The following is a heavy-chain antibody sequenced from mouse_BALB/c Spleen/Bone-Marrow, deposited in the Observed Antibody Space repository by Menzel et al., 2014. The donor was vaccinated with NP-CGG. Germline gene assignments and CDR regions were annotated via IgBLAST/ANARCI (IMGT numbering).Heavy chain of an antibody. Sequence: LEWIGAIYPGNSDTSYNQKFKGKAKLTAVTSTSTAYMDLSSLTNEDSAVYYCTRGITTVVATRAMDYWGQGTSVTVSS. CDR2: IYPGNSDT. D-gene: IGHD1-1*01. J-gene: IGHJ4*01. CDR3: TRGITTVVATRAMDY. V-gene: IGHV1-5*01.